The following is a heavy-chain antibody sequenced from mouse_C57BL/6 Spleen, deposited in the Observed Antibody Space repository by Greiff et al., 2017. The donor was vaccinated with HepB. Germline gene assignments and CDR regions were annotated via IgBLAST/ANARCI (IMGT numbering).Heavy chain of an antibody. J-gene: IGHJ1*03. V-gene: IGHV5-17*01. CDR3: ARNYDYDEYFDV. CDR2: ISSGSSTI. CDR1: GFTFSDYG. Sequence: EVMLVESGGGLVKPGGSLKLSCAASGFTFSDYGMHWVRQAPEKGLEWVAYISSGSSTIYYADTVKGRFTISRDNAKNTLFLQMTSLRSEDTAMYYCARNYDYDEYFDVWGTGTTVTVSS. D-gene: IGHD2-4*01.